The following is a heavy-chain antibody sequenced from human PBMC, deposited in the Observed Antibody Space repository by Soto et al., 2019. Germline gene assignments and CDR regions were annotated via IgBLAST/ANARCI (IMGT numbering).Heavy chain of an antibody. Sequence: QVQLQESGPGLVKPSQTLSLTCTVSGGSISSGGYYWSWIRQHPGKGLEWIGYIYYSGSTYYNPTLRSGVTISVETSKNQLSLKLSSVTDADTAVYYCARAYGSGYMDVWGQGTTVTVSS. CDR1: GGSISSGGYY. V-gene: IGHV4-31*03. J-gene: IGHJ6*02. D-gene: IGHD3-10*01. CDR3: ARAYGSGYMDV. CDR2: IYYSGST.